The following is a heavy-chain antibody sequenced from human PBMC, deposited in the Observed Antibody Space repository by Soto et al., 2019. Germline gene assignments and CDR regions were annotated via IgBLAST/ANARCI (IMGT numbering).Heavy chain of an antibody. V-gene: IGHV3-9*01. CDR2: ISGGGRTM. J-gene: IGHJ4*02. CDR1: GFTFDDYA. CDR3: ARDKSGSYSIDY. Sequence: GGSLRLSCAASGFTFDDYAMHWVRQAPGKGLEWVSGISGGGRTMYYADSVKGRVTISRDNAKNSLYLQMDSLRAEDTAVYYCARDKSGSYSIDYWGQGTLVTSPQ. D-gene: IGHD1-26*01.